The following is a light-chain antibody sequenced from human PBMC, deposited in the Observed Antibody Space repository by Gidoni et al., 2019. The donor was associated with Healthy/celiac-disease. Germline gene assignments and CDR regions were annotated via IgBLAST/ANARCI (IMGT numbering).Light chain of an antibody. CDR2: DVS. J-gene: IGLJ2*01. CDR1: RSDLGGYIY. CDR3: SSYTSSSTLV. Sequence: QAALTQPASVSGPPGQSITISCTGPRSDLGGYIYVSWYQQHPGKAPKLMIYDVSNRPSGVSNRFSGSKSGNTASLTISGLQAEDESDYYCSSYTSSSTLVFGGGTKLTVL. V-gene: IGLV2-14*01.